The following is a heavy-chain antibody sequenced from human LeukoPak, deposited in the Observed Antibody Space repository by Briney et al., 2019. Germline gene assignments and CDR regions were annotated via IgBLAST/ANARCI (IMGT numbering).Heavy chain of an antibody. V-gene: IGHV4-59*01. J-gene: IGHJ6*02. Sequence: PSETLSLTCTVSGVSISSYFWSWIRQPPGKGLEWIGHIYYSGSTNYNPSLKSRVTVSVDTSKNQFSLKLSSVTAADTAVYYCARGAGNYYFYGMDVWGQGTTVTVSS. CDR2: IYYSGST. CDR3: ARGAGNYYFYGMDV. CDR1: GVSISSYF.